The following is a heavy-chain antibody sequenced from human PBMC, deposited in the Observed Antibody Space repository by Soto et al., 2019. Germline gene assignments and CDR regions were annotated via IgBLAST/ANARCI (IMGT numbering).Heavy chain of an antibody. CDR3: ARDGYDSSGYQEKYNWFDP. J-gene: IGHJ5*02. Sequence: SVKVSCKASGYTFTSYYMHWVRQAPGQGLEWMGGIIPIFGTANYAQKFQGRVTITADESTSTAYMELSSLRSEDTAVYYCARDGYDSSGYQEKYNWFDPWGQGTLVTVSS. CDR1: GYTFTSYY. V-gene: IGHV1-69*13. CDR2: IIPIFGTA. D-gene: IGHD3-22*01.